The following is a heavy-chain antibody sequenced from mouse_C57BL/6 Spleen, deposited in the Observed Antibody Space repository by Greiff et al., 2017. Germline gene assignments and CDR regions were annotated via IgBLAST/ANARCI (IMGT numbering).Heavy chain of an antibody. Sequence: VQLQQPGAELARPGASVKLSCKASGYTFTSYGISWVKQRTGQGLEWIGEIYPRSGNTYYNEKFKGKATLTADKSSSTAYMELRSLTSEDSAVFVGASEGSSKYYAMDDWGKGTSVTVSS. CDR3: ASEGSSKYYAMDD. CDR1: GYTFTSYG. J-gene: IGHJ4*01. D-gene: IGHD1-1*01. CDR2: IYPRSGNT. V-gene: IGHV1-81*01.